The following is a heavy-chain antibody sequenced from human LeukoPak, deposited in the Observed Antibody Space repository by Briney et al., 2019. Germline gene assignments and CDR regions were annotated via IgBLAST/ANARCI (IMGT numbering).Heavy chain of an antibody. D-gene: IGHD3-22*01. CDR2: ISAYNGNT. J-gene: IGHJ5*02. CDR3: ARERYYYDSSGYLPDYNWFDP. CDR1: GYTFTSYG. Sequence: GASVKVSCKASGYTFTSYGISWVRQAPGQGLGWMGWISAYNGNTNYAQKLQGRVTMTTDTSTSTAYMELRSLRSDDTAVYYCARERYYYDSSGYLPDYNWFDPWGQGTLVTVSS. V-gene: IGHV1-18*01.